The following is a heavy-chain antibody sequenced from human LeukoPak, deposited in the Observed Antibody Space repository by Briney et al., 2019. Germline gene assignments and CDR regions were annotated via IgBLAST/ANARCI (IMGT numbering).Heavy chain of an antibody. D-gene: IGHD3-9*01. CDR1: GGSISSYY. V-gene: IGHV4-59*08. CDR3: ARHQTPNYDILTGFPYYYYYGMDV. Sequence: SETLSLTCTVSGGSISSYYWSWIRQPPGKGLEWIGYIYYSGSTNYNPSLKSRVTISVDTSKNQFSLKLSSVTAADTAVYYCARHQTPNYDILTGFPYYYYYGMDVWGQGTTVTVSS. J-gene: IGHJ6*02. CDR2: IYYSGST.